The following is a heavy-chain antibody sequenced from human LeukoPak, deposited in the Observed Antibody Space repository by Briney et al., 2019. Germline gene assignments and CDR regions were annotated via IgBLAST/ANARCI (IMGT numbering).Heavy chain of an antibody. D-gene: IGHD3-22*01. CDR1: GFTFTSSW. V-gene: IGHV3-7*01. Sequence: GGSLRLSCVVSGFTFTSSWMTWVRQAPGKGLEWVANIKQDGSEKHYVDSVKGRFTISRDNAKNTLYLQMGSLRPEDMAVYYCARGGGGYYDYWGQGTLVTVSS. CDR3: ARGGGGYYDY. J-gene: IGHJ4*02. CDR2: IKQDGSEK.